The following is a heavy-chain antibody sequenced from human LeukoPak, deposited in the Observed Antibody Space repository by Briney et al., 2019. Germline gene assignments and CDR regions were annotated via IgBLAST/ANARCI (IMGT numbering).Heavy chain of an antibody. J-gene: IGHJ4*02. CDR3: ARDRSYDFWSGYSTPDY. CDR2: IWYDGSNK. Sequence: GGSLRLSCAASGFTFSSYGMHWVRQAPGKGLEWVAVIWYDGSNKYYADSVKGRFTISRDNSKNTLDLQMNSLRAEDTAVYYCARDRSYDFWSGYSTPDYWGQGTLVTVSS. D-gene: IGHD3-3*01. CDR1: GFTFSSYG. V-gene: IGHV3-33*01.